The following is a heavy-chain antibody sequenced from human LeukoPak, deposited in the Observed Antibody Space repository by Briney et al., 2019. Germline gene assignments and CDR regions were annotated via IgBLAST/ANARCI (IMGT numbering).Heavy chain of an antibody. CDR3: ARLAMTDYYDSSGYYVDAFDI. V-gene: IGHV5-51*01. J-gene: IGHJ3*02. D-gene: IGHD3-22*01. Sequence: RGESLKISCKGSGYRFTSYWIGWVRQMPGKGLEWMGIIYPSDSDTRYSPSFQGQVSISADKSISTAYLQWSSLKASDTAMYYCARLAMTDYYDSSGYYVDAFDIWGQGTMVTVSS. CDR1: GYRFTSYW. CDR2: IYPSDSDT.